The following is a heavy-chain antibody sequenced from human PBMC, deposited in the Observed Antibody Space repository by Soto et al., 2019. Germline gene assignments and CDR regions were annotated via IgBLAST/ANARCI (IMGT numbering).Heavy chain of an antibody. J-gene: IGHJ4*02. D-gene: IGHD4-17*01. V-gene: IGHV4-39*01. CDR2: IHYTGRA. Sequence: SETLSLTCTVSGGSVNTGDYFWGWIRQPPEKGLEWVGTIHYTGRAYYNPSLKSRVSMSVDTSKNQFSLRVTSATAADTAVYYCATHPPYGPLDHWGQGTLVTVSS. CDR1: GGSVNTGDYF. CDR3: ATHPPYGPLDH.